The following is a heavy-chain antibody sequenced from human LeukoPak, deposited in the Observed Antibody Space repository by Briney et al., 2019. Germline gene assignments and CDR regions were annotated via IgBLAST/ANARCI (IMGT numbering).Heavy chain of an antibody. V-gene: IGHV3-21*01. CDR2: ISSDATNI. Sequence: GGSLRLSCAASGFTFNIYGMNWVRQAPGKGLEWVSSISSDATNIYYTDSVKGRFTIARDNAKNSLYLQMNSLRAGDTAVYYCARDGSGSGDYWGQGTLVTVSS. CDR1: GFTFNIYG. CDR3: ARDGSGSGDY. J-gene: IGHJ4*02. D-gene: IGHD2-15*01.